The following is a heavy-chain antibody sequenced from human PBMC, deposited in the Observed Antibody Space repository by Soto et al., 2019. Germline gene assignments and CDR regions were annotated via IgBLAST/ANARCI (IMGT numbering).Heavy chain of an antibody. CDR1: EFTFSTHA. CDR3: AKAGYCVSTSCYFHFDY. Sequence: AGGSLRLSCAASEFTFSTHAMNWVRQAPGKGLEWVSSISGSGGSTYYADSVKGRFTISRDNSKNTRYLQMNSLRAEDAAVYSCAKAGYCVSTSCYFHFDYWGQGTLVTVSS. CDR2: ISGSGGST. J-gene: IGHJ4*02. D-gene: IGHD2-2*01. V-gene: IGHV3-23*01.